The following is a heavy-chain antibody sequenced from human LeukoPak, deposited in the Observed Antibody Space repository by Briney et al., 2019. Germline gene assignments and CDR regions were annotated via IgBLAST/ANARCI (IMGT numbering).Heavy chain of an antibody. J-gene: IGHJ4*02. CDR1: GFTFSSYG. Sequence: GGSLRLSCAASGFTFSSYGMHWVRQAPGKGLEWVAFIRYDGSNKYYADSVKGRFTISRDNSKNTLYLQMNSLRAEDTAVYYCAKGSLLQWELPPHFDYWGQGTLVTVSS. D-gene: IGHD1-26*01. CDR2: IRYDGSNK. V-gene: IGHV3-30*02. CDR3: AKGSLLQWELPPHFDY.